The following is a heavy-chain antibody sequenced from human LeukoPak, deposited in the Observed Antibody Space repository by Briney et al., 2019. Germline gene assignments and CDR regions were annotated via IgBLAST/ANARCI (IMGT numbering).Heavy chain of an antibody. CDR3: ARDEPNGNYEQVDY. D-gene: IGHD1-7*01. CDR1: GFTFSSYG. Sequence: GGSLRLSCAASGFTFSSYGMHWVRQAPGKGLEWVAVIWYDGSNKYYADSVKGRFTISRDNSKNTLYLQMNSLRAEDTAVYYCARDEPNGNYEQVDYWGQGTLVTVSS. J-gene: IGHJ4*02. V-gene: IGHV3-33*01. CDR2: IWYDGSNK.